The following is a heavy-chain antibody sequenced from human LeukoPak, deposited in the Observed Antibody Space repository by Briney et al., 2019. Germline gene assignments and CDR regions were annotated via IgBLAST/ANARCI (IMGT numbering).Heavy chain of an antibody. Sequence: SDTLSLTCIISDDSISSSTYYWGWIRQPPGKGLEWIGTLYYSGKTYYNPSLKSRVTISVDTSKNQFSLKLSSVTAADTAVYYCAREAAYGDYLGTPTYYFDYWGQGTLVTVSS. V-gene: IGHV4-39*07. J-gene: IGHJ4*02. CDR2: LYYSGKT. CDR1: DDSISSSTYY. CDR3: AREAAYGDYLGTPTYYFDY. D-gene: IGHD4-17*01.